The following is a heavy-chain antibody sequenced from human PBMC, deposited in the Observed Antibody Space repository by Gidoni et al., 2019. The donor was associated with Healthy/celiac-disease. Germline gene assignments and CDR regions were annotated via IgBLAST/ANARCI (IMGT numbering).Heavy chain of an antibody. V-gene: IGHV5-51*01. CDR2: IYPGDSDT. Sequence: EVQLVQSGAEVKKPGESLTISCKGSGYSFTSYWIGWVRQMPGKGLEWMGIIYPGDSDTRYSPSFQGQVTISADKSISTAYLQWSSLKASDTAMYYCARRGGYCSSTSCYTEYYFDYWGQGTLVTVSS. J-gene: IGHJ4*02. CDR1: GYSFTSYW. D-gene: IGHD2-2*02. CDR3: ARRGGYCSSTSCYTEYYFDY.